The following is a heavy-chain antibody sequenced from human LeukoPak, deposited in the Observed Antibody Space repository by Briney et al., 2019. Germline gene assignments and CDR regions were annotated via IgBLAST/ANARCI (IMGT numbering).Heavy chain of an antibody. CDR1: GFTFSNAW. CDR3: TLSLMTRWDC. J-gene: IGHJ4*02. CDR2: IKSKTDGGIT. D-gene: IGHD3-16*01. V-gene: IGHV3-15*01. Sequence: GGSLRLSCAASGFTFSNAWMCWVRQALGKGLGWVGRIKSKTDGGITDYAAPVKGRFTISRDDSKNTLYLQVSSLKTEDTAVYYGTLSLMTRWDCWGQGTLVTVSS.